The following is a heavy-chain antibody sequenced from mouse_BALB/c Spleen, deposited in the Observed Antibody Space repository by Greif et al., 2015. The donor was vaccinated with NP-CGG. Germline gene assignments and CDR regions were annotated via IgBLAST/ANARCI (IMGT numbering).Heavy chain of an antibody. J-gene: IGHJ4*01. D-gene: IGHD2-14*01. CDR2: ISSGGSYT. Sequence: EVHLVESGGGLVKPGGSLKLSCAASGFTFSSYTMSWVRQTPEKRLEWVATISSGGSYTYYPDSVKGRFTISRDNAKNTLYLQMSSLKSEDTAMYYCTREGVRHAMDYWGQGTSVTVSS. V-gene: IGHV5-6-4*01. CDR3: TREGVRHAMDY. CDR1: GFTFSSYT.